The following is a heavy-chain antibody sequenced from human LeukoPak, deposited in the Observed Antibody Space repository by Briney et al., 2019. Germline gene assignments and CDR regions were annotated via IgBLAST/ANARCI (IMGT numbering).Heavy chain of an antibody. CDR3: ASSQSSSWYSF. D-gene: IGHD6-13*01. V-gene: IGHV4-61*02. J-gene: IGHJ4*02. CDR2: IYTSGTT. Sequence: SETLSLTCTVSGGSISSGTFYCSWIRQPAGKGLEWIGRIYTSGTTNYNPSLKSRVTISVGTSKNQFSLKLSSVTAADTAVYYCASSQSSSWYSFWGQGTLVTVSS. CDR1: GGSISSGTFY.